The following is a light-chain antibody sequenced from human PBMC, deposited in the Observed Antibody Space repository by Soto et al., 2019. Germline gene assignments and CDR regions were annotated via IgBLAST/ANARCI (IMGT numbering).Light chain of an antibody. V-gene: IGLV1-40*01. CDR2: GNS. CDR1: SSNIGAGYG. CDR3: QSYDSSLSGHYV. Sequence: HSVLTQPPSVSGAPGQRVTISCTGSSSNIGAGYGVHWYQQLPGTAPKLLIYGNSNRPSGVPDRFSGSKSGTSASLAITGLQAEDEADYYGQSYDSSLSGHYVFGTGTKVTVL. J-gene: IGLJ1*01.